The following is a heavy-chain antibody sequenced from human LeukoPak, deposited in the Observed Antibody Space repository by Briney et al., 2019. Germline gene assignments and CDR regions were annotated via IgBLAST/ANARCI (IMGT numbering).Heavy chain of an antibody. CDR2: ISAYNGNT. CDR1: GYTFTSYG. D-gene: IGHD2-2*01. V-gene: IGHV1-18*01. CDR3: ALYCSSTSCYDYYCGMDV. Sequence: ASVKVSCKASGYTFTSYGISWVRQAPGQGLEWMGWISAYNGNTNYAQKLQGRVTMTTDTSTSTAYMELRSLRSDDTAVYYCALYCSSTSCYDYYCGMDVWGQGTTVTVSS. J-gene: IGHJ6*02.